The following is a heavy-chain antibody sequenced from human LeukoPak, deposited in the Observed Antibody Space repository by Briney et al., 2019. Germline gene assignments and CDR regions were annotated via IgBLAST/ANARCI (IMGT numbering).Heavy chain of an antibody. CDR1: GYTFTSYY. Sequence: ASVKVSCKASGYTFTSYYMYWVRQAPGQGLEWMGIINPSGDNTNYAQKFQGRVTMTRDTSISTAYMELSRLRSDDTAIYYCAKNYDILTGYETHYYYYMDVWGKGTTVTVSS. D-gene: IGHD3-9*01. V-gene: IGHV1-46*01. CDR3: AKNYDILTGYETHYYYYMDV. J-gene: IGHJ6*03. CDR2: INPSGDNT.